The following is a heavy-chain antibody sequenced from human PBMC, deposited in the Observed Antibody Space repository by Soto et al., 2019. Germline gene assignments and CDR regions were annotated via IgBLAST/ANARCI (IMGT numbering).Heavy chain of an antibody. D-gene: IGHD6-13*01. V-gene: IGHV3-74*01. CDR2: IDTSGSST. CDR1: GFIFTNFW. CDR3: AKDSWYFDL. Sequence: GGSLTLSCEASGFIFTNFWLHWVRQVPGKGLVWVSRIDTSGSSTSYADSVKGRFTISRDNAKNTVSLQMNSLRAEDTGVYYCAKDSWYFDLWSQGSLVTVSS. J-gene: IGHJ4*02.